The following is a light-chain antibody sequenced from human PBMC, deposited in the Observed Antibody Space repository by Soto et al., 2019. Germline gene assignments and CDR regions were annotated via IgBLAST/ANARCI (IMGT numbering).Light chain of an antibody. V-gene: IGKV3-20*01. J-gene: IGKJ5*01. Sequence: EIVLTQSPGTLSLSPGERATLSCRASQSVSSSYLAWNQQKPGQAPRLLIYGASSRATGIPDRFSGSGSGTDFTFTISRLEPEDFAVYYCQQYGSPPFTFGQGTRLEIK. CDR3: QQYGSPPFT. CDR1: QSVSSSY. CDR2: GAS.